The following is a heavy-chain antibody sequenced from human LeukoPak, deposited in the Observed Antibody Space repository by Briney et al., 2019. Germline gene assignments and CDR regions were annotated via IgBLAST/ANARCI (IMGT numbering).Heavy chain of an antibody. D-gene: IGHD2-15*01. Sequence: GGSLRLSCATSGFTFSSYAMHWVRQAQGKGLEWVAVISYDGSNKYYADSVKGRFTISRDNSMSALYLQMNSLRAADTAVYYCARGGTLPDYWGQGTLVTVSS. CDR2: ISYDGSNK. J-gene: IGHJ4*02. CDR3: ARGGTLPDY. CDR1: GFTFSSYA. V-gene: IGHV3-30-3*01.